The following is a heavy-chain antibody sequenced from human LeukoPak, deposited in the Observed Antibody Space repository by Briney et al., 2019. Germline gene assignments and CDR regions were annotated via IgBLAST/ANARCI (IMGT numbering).Heavy chain of an antibody. CDR2: INHSGST. CDR3: ARGWYAWYFDL. J-gene: IGHJ2*01. CDR1: GGSISSYY. V-gene: IGHV4-34*01. D-gene: IGHD6-13*01. Sequence: SETLSLTCTVSGGSISSYYWSWIRQPPGKGLEWIGEINHSGSTNYNPSLKSRVTISLDTSDYQFSLKLSSVTAADTAVYYCARGWYAWYFDLWGRGTLVTVSS.